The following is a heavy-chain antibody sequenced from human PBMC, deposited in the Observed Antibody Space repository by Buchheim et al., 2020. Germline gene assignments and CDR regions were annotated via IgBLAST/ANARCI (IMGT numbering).Heavy chain of an antibody. V-gene: IGHV5-51*01. J-gene: IGHJ4*02. Sequence: EVQLVQSGAEVRKPGESLKISCEASGYSFTDYWIGWVRQMPGKGLEWMGMIFPRDSDMRHSPSFQGQVTISADKSISSAYLQWSSLKASDTAMYYCVRGSGYCTDTRCYLFDYWGQGTL. D-gene: IGHD2-2*01. CDR1: GYSFTDYW. CDR2: IFPRDSDM. CDR3: VRGSGYCTDTRCYLFDY.